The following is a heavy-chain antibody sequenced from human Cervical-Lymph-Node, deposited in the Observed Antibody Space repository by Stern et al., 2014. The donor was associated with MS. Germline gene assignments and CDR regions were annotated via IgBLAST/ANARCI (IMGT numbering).Heavy chain of an antibody. Sequence: QVQLQESGPGLVKPSETLFLTCTVSGGSIRTDYWSWIRQPPGKGLEWIGYIFYTGSTNYNPSLKSRVTITVDSSLNQISLSLTSMTAADTAVYYCARSKTTVTPLDYWGQGTLVTVSS. CDR1: GGSIRTDY. J-gene: IGHJ4*02. CDR2: IFYTGST. CDR3: ARSKTTVTPLDY. D-gene: IGHD4-17*01. V-gene: IGHV4-59*01.